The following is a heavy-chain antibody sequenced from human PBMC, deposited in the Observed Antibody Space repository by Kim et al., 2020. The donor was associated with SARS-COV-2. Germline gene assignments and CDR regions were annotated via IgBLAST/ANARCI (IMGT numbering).Heavy chain of an antibody. D-gene: IGHD3-10*01. J-gene: IGHJ5*02. CDR2: IYYRGST. V-gene: IGHV4-59*08. CDR3: AGSFYGSWRLFDP. CDR1: GGSISSYY. Sequence: SETLSLTCTVSGGSISSYYWSWIRQPPGKGLEWIGYIYYRGSTNYNPSLKSRVTISVDTSKNQFSLKLSSVTAADTAVYYCAGSFYGSWRLFDPWGQGTL.